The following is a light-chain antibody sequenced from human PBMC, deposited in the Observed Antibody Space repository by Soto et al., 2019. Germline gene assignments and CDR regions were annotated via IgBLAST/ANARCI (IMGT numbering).Light chain of an antibody. V-gene: IGKV1-5*03. J-gene: IGKJ1*01. CDR2: KAS. CDR1: ETIRSG. Sequence: DIQMTQSPSTLSASVGDRVTITCRAIETIRSGLPWYQQNPGKGTKLLIYKASSLESGVPSRFSGSGSGTEFNLTISSLQPDDFATCFCHQDYSYPKTFGQGPKVEIK. CDR3: HQDYSYPKT.